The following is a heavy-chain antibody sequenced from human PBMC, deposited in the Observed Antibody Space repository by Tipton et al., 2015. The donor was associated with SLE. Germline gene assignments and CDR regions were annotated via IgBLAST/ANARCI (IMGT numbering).Heavy chain of an antibody. CDR1: GGSISSSSYY. CDR2: IYHSGST. CDR3: ARDPYGNDAFDI. Sequence: TLSLTCTVSGGSISSSSYYWGWIRQPPGKGLEWIGNIYHSGSTNYNPSLKSRVTISVDTSKNQFSLKLSSVTAADTAVYYCARDPYGNDAFDIWGQGTMVTVAS. V-gene: IGHV4-39*07. D-gene: IGHD4-17*01. J-gene: IGHJ3*02.